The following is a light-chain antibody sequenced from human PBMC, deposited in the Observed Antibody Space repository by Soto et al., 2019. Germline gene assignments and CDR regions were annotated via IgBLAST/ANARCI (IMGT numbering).Light chain of an antibody. CDR2: ATY. V-gene: IGKV1-39*01. Sequence: DIQMSQSPSSLSASVGDRVTITCRASQDINIFLNWYQQKPGKAPKLLIYATYTLASGVPSRFSDSGSATHFSLTISSLQPEDFATYFCQQTYSMVTFGQGTKVEIK. CDR3: QQTYSMVT. J-gene: IGKJ2*01. CDR1: QDINIF.